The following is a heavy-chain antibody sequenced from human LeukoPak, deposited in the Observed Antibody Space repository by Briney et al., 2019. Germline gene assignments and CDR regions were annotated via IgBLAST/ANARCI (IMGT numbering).Heavy chain of an antibody. D-gene: IGHD2-2*01. Sequence: GGSVTVSCMASGYTFTGYYMHWVRQAPGQGGEWMGWINPNSGGTNYAQKFQGRVTMTRDTSISTAYMELSRLRSDDTAVYYCARAPPAAPRGDYWGQGTLVTVSS. CDR3: ARAPPAAPRGDY. CDR1: GYTFTGYY. CDR2: INPNSGGT. V-gene: IGHV1-2*02. J-gene: IGHJ4*02.